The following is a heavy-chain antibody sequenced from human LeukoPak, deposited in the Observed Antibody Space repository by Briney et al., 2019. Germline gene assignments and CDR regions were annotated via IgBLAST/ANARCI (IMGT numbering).Heavy chain of an antibody. V-gene: IGHV4-39*01. J-gene: IGHJ4*02. Sequence: KPSETLSLTCTGSGGSISNSNYYWGWIRQPPGKGLEWIGSIYYSGSTYYNPSLKSRVTISVDTSRNQFSLKLSSVTAADTAVYYCARHIRSYDILTGYYIGYFDYWGQGSLVTVSS. CDR3: ARHIRSYDILTGYYIGYFDY. D-gene: IGHD3-9*01. CDR1: GGSISNSNYY. CDR2: IYYSGST.